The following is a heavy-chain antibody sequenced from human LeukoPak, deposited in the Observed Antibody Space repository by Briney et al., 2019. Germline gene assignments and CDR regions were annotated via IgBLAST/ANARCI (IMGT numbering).Heavy chain of an antibody. CDR3: ARDRRDYGDPHDAFDI. D-gene: IGHD4-17*01. CDR1: GYTFTSYG. V-gene: IGHV1-18*04. J-gene: IGHJ3*02. CDR2: ISAYNGNT. Sequence: ASVKVSCKASGYTFTSYGISWVRQAPGQGLEWMGWISAYNGNTNYAQKLQGRVTMTTDTSTSTAYMEQRSLRSDDTAVYYCARDRRDYGDPHDAFDIWGQGTMVTVSS.